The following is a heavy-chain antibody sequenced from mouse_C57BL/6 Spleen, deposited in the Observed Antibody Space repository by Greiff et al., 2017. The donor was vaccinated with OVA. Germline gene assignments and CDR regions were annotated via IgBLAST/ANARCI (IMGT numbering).Heavy chain of an antibody. D-gene: IGHD3-2*02. J-gene: IGHJ4*01. Sequence: QVQLQQPGAELVRPGSSVKLSCKASGYTFTSYWMHWVKQRPIQGLEWIGNIDPSDSETHYNQKFKDKATLTVDKSSSTAYMQLSSLTSEDSAVYYCAKTAQALGYYAMDYWGQGTSVTVSS. CDR2: IDPSDSET. CDR1: GYTFTSYW. V-gene: IGHV1-52*01. CDR3: AKTAQALGYYAMDY.